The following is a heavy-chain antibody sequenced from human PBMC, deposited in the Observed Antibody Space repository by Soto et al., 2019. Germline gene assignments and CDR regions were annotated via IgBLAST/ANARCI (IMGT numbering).Heavy chain of an antibody. CDR3: AKDLHSSVWAAYNFDY. Sequence: GGSLRLSXAASGFTFSNYGMHWVRQAPGKGLEWVAVIWYDGSNKYYADSAKGRFTISRDNTKNTLSLQMNSLRAEDSALYFCAKDLHSSVWAAYNFDYWGQGTLVTVSS. V-gene: IGHV3-30*02. D-gene: IGHD3-22*01. CDR1: GFTFSNYG. CDR2: IWYDGSNK. J-gene: IGHJ4*02.